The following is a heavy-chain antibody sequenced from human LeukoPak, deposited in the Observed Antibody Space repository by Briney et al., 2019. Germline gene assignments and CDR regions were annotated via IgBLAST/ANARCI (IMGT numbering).Heavy chain of an antibody. CDR1: GFTFSSYA. V-gene: IGHV3-23*01. J-gene: IGHJ3*02. CDR3: AKGAMIVVVPGAFDI. D-gene: IGHD3-22*01. CDR2: ISGSGGST. Sequence: GGSLRLSCAASGFTFSSYAVSWVRQAPGRGLEWVSAISGSGGSTYYADSVKGRFTISRDNSKNTLYLQMNSLRAEDTAVYYCAKGAMIVVVPGAFDIWGQGTMVTVSS.